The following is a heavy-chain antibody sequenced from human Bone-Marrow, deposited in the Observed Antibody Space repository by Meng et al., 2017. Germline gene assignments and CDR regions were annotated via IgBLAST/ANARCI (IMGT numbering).Heavy chain of an antibody. Sequence: SETLSLTCTVSGGSISSSSYYWGWIRQPPGKGLEWLGSIYYSGSTYYNPSLKSRVTITVDTSKNQFSLKLSSVTAADTAVYYCARDPFPSFDYWGQGTLVTVSS. J-gene: IGHJ4*02. V-gene: IGHV4-39*07. D-gene: IGHD3-3*02. CDR3: ARDPFPSFDY. CDR2: IYYSGST. CDR1: GGSISSSSYY.